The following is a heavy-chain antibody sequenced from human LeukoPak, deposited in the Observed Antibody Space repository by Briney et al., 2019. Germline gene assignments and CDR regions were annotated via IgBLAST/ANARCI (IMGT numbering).Heavy chain of an antibody. D-gene: IGHD6-19*01. J-gene: IGHJ6*03. CDR3: ARDTIRNSSGWSGDYYYYMDV. CDR2: INPNHGDT. Sequence: GASVKVSCKASGYTFTGYYMHWVRQAPGQGLEWMGWINPNHGDTNYAQKFQDRVSMTRDTSTSTAYMELRSLRSDDTAVYYCARDTIRNSSGWSGDYYYYMDVWGKGTTVTISS. V-gene: IGHV1-2*02. CDR1: GYTFTGYY.